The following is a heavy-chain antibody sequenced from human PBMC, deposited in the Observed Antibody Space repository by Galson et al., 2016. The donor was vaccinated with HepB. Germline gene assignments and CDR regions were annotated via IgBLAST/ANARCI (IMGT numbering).Heavy chain of an antibody. CDR1: GGSISSGSYY. CDR2: IYTSGST. CDR3: ARDARVWPSGYDYMDV. D-gene: IGHD3-16*01. Sequence: TLSLTCTVSGGSISSGSYYWSWIRQPAGKGLEWIGRIYTSGSTNYNPSLKSRVTISVGTSKNQFSLRLSSVTAADTAVYYCARDARVWPSGYDYMDVWGKGTTVTVSS. V-gene: IGHV4-61*02. J-gene: IGHJ6*03.